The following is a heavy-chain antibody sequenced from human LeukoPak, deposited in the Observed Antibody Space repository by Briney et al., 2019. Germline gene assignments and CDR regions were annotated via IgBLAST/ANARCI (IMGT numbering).Heavy chain of an antibody. CDR3: ARAFTSTGYYYVEY. CDR1: GFTFSSFG. D-gene: IGHD3-22*01. CDR2: ILYDGNIK. V-gene: IGHV3-33*01. Sequence: GRALRLSCAASGFTFSSFGMHWVGQAPGKGVEGVGVILYDGNIKYYAASVKGRFTISRDNSKNTLYLQMNSLRAEDTAVYYFARAFTSTGYYYVEYWGQGTLVTVSS. J-gene: IGHJ4*02.